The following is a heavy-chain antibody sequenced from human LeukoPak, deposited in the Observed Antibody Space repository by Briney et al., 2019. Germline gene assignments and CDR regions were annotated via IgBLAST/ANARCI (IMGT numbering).Heavy chain of an antibody. CDR3: AKIGVIANWYFDI. V-gene: IGHV3-23*01. CDR1: GFAFGNTG. J-gene: IGHJ2*01. D-gene: IGHD2-21*01. Sequence: GGFLRLSCAASGFAFGNTGMSWVLQTPWAGLEWVSSISRGGDMTVYADSVRGRFTVSRDNSINTLYLQMNSLRAEDTAVYFCAKIGVIANWYFDIWGRGTLVTVSS. CDR2: ISRGGDMT.